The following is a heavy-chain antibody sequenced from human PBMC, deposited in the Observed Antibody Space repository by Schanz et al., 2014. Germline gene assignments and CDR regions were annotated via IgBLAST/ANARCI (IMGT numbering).Heavy chain of an antibody. J-gene: IGHJ5*02. CDR2: VFPNGIT. Sequence: QVQLQESGPGLVKPSQTLSLTCTVSGGSIRSGTYYWSWIRQPAGKALEWVGRVFPNGITNYNPSLKSRVPISLDPPKNQFSLKRSSVTAADTAVYYCAREPLSGYNWFDPWGQGSLVTVSS. CDR1: GGSIRSGTYY. CDR3: AREPLSGYNWFDP. D-gene: IGHD6-25*01. V-gene: IGHV4-61*02.